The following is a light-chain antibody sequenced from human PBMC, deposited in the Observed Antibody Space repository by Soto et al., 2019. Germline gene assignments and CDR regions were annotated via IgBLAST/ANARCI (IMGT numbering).Light chain of an antibody. CDR1: QSVSSN. J-gene: IGKJ3*01. CDR2: GAS. V-gene: IGKV3-15*01. Sequence: DIVMTQSPLSLPVTPGEPASISCRSSQSVSSNLAWYQQKPGQAPRLLIYGASTRATGIPARFSGSGSGTEFTLTISSLQSEDFAVYYCQQYNNWPRSFGPGTKVDIK. CDR3: QQYNNWPRS.